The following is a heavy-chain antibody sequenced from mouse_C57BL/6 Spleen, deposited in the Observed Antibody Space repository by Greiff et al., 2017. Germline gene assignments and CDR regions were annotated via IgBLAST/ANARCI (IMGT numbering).Heavy chain of an antibody. J-gene: IGHJ3*01. CDR1: GYTFTSYW. CDR2: IYPGSGST. D-gene: IGHD1-1*01. CDR3: ARGDPYYGSSYWFAY. Sequence: QVQLQQSGAELVKPGASVKMSCKASGYTFTSYWITWVKQRPGQGLEWIGDIYPGSGSTNYNEKFKSKATLTVDTSSSTAYMQLSSLTSEDSAVYYCARGDPYYGSSYWFAYWGQGTRVTVSA. V-gene: IGHV1-55*01.